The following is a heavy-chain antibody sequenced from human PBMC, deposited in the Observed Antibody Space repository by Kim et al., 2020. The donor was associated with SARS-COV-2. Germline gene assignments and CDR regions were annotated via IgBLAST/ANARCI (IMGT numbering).Heavy chain of an antibody. CDR1: GGSISSNSFC. CDR3: VRQARTSDRWINFDS. J-gene: IGHJ4*01. CDR2: IPYSGDT. V-gene: IGHV4-39*01. D-gene: IGHD2-2*01. Sequence: SETLSLTCTVSGGSISSNSFCWGWIRQPPGKGLEWIGSIPYSGDTYYSPSLKSRVTISVDTSSNQFSLRLTPGTAADTAVYYCVRQARTSDRWINFDSWG.